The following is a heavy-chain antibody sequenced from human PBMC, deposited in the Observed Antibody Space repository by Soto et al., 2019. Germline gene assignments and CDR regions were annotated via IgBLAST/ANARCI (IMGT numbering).Heavy chain of an antibody. V-gene: IGHV1-2*02. J-gene: IGHJ6*02. CDR3: AKGGAIVAAGTRVYLYNAMDV. CDR1: GYTFTGYY. Sequence: ASVKVSCKASGYTFTGYYVHWVRQAPGQGLEWMGWINPNSGDTYLAQRFQGRVTMNRDTSIGTAYMELRGLTSDDTAEYYCAKGGAIVAAGTRVYLYNAMDVWDQGTTVTVSS. D-gene: IGHD1-26*01. CDR2: INPNSGDT.